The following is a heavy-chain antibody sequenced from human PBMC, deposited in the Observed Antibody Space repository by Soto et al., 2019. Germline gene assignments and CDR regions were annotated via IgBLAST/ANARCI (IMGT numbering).Heavy chain of an antibody. CDR1: GGTFSSYT. CDR3: ARDLVLGGSGSSDPKLGMDV. D-gene: IGHD3-10*01. V-gene: IGHV1-69*04. Sequence: SVKVSCKASGGTFSSYTISWVRQAPGQGLEWMGRIIPILGIANYAQKFQGRVTITADKSTSTAYMELSSLRSEDTAVYYCARDLVLGGSGSSDPKLGMDVWG. J-gene: IGHJ6*02. CDR2: IIPILGIA.